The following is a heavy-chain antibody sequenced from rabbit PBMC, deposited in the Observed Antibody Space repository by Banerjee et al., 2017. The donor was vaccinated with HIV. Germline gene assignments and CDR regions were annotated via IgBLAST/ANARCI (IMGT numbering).Heavy chain of an antibody. J-gene: IGHJ3*01. D-gene: IGHD4-2*01. CDR1: GFSFSSSYY. CDR2: IYTVSGSA. V-gene: IGHV1S40*01. Sequence: QSLEESGGDLVQPEGSLTLTCTASGFSFSSSYYMCWVRQAPGKGLEWIGCIYTVSGSAYYASWAKGRFTISKTSSTTVTLQMTSLTAADTATYFCARGLLVTDLWGQGTLVTVS. CDR3: ARGLLVTDL.